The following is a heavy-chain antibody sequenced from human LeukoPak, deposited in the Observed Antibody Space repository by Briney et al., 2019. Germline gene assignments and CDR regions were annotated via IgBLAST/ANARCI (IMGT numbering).Heavy chain of an antibody. J-gene: IGHJ4*02. CDR3: ARVPPVNTAIPDY. Sequence: PSETLSLTCTVSGGSISTYYWSWIRQPPGKGLEWIGYIYYSGSTKYNPSLKSRVTISVDTSKNQFSLKLSSVTAADTAVYYCARVPPVNTAIPDYWGQGTLVTVSS. CDR1: GGSISTYY. V-gene: IGHV4-59*01. D-gene: IGHD5-18*01. CDR2: IYYSGST.